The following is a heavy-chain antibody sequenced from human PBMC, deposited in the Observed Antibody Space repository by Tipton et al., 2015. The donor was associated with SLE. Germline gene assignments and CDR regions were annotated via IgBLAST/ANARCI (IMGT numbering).Heavy chain of an antibody. CDR1: GFTFSSYS. V-gene: IGHV3-7*03. CDR2: IKQDGSEK. D-gene: IGHD2-15*01. Sequence: GSLRLSCAASGFTFSSYSMNWVRQAPGKGLEWVANIKQDGSEKYYVDSVKGRFTISRDNAKNSLYLQMNSLRAEDTAVYYCARVEVAAHDYWGQGTLVTVSS. J-gene: IGHJ4*02. CDR3: ARVEVAAHDY.